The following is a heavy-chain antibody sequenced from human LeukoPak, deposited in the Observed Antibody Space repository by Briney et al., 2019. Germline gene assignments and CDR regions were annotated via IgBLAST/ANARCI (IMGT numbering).Heavy chain of an antibody. CDR2: IRSKNYGGTT. Sequence: GGSLRLSCTGSGFTFGDYAMNWVRQAPGKGLEWVGFIRSKNYGGTTEYAASVKSRFTISRDDSRGIAYPQMNSLKTEDKALYYCSRVIVATKDYWGQGTLVTVSS. CDR3: SRVIVATKDY. J-gene: IGHJ4*02. V-gene: IGHV3-49*04. CDR1: GFTFGDYA. D-gene: IGHD5-12*01.